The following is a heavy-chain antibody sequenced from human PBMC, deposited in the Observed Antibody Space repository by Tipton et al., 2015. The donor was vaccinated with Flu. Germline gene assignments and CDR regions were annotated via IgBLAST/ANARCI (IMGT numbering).Heavy chain of an antibody. D-gene: IGHD6-19*01. CDR1: GFTFSNHW. CDR2: IKPDGSDK. Sequence: GSLRLSCAASGFTFSNHWMSWVRQATGKGLEWVANIKPDGSDKSSVDSVKGRFTISRDNAKNSLYLQINSLRVEDTAVYYCARDSGWSYGDWGQGTLVTVSS. V-gene: IGHV3-7*01. CDR3: ARDSGWSYGD. J-gene: IGHJ4*02.